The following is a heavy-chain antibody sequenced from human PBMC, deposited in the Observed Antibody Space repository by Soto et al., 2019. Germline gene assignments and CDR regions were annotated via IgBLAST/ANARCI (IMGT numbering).Heavy chain of an antibody. Sequence: HPGGSLRVSCAASGFTFSSYAMRWVRQAPGKGLEWVSAISGSGGSTYYADSVKGRFTISRDNSKNTLYLQMNSLRAEDTAVYYCARRGSGSYYDYWGQGTLVTVSS. D-gene: IGHD1-26*01. CDR3: ARRGSGSYYDY. CDR2: ISGSGGST. V-gene: IGHV3-23*01. CDR1: GFTFSSYA. J-gene: IGHJ4*02.